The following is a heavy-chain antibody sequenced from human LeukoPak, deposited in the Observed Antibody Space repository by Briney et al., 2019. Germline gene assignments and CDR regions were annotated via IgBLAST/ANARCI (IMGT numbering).Heavy chain of an antibody. CDR2: MRFGSGMI. J-gene: IGHJ4*02. Sequence: GGSLRLSCAASGFIFSRYSMNWVRQAPGKGLEWVAFMRFGSGMIYYAESVRGRFTVSRDNAKNSLYLQMKSLRAGDTAVYYCAREFEGTASGAGYWGQGTLVTASS. CDR1: GFIFSRYS. D-gene: IGHD3-16*01. CDR3: AREFEGTASGAGY. V-gene: IGHV3-21*01.